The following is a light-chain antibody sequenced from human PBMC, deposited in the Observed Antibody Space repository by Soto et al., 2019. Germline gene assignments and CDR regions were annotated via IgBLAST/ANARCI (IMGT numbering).Light chain of an antibody. J-gene: IGKJ2*01. CDR3: QQYQGFPFT. CDR1: QYINTW. Sequence: DIQMTQSPSTLSASVGDRVIITCRASQYINTWLAWYQQKPGRAPKLLIYSSSSLESGVPSRFSGSGSGSEFTLTISSLQSDDXATYXCQQYQGFPFTFGQGTKLEI. CDR2: SSS. V-gene: IGKV1-5*03.